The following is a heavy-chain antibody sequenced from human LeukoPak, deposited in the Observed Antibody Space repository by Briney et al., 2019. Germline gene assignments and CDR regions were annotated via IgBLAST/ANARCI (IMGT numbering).Heavy chain of an antibody. CDR3: ASRAGTWEDY. V-gene: IGHV4-39*01. CDR1: GGSISSSNYY. CDR2: MYYSGST. Sequence: SETLSLTCTVSGGSISSSNYYWGWIRQPPGKGLEWIGSMYYSGSTYYNPSLKSRVTISVDTSKNQFSLKLSSVTAADTAVYYSASRAGTWEDYWGQGTLVTVSS. D-gene: IGHD6-19*01. J-gene: IGHJ4*02.